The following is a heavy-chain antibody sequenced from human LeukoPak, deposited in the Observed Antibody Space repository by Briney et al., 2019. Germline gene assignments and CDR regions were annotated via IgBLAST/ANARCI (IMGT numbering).Heavy chain of an antibody. J-gene: IGHJ4*02. CDR1: GYTFTSYA. V-gene: IGHV7-4-1*02. CDR2: INTNTGNS. CDR3: ARGSAYYYDSSGDDY. Sequence: GASVKVSCKASGYTFTSYAMNWVRQAPGQGLEWMGWINTNTGNSTYAQGFTGRFVFSLDTSVSTAYLQISSLKAEDTAVYYCARGSAYYYDSSGDDYWGQGTLVTVSS. D-gene: IGHD3-22*01.